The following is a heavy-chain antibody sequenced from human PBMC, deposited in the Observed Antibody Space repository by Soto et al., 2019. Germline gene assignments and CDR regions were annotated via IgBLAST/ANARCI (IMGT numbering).Heavy chain of an antibody. CDR1: GYTFSNYG. Sequence: ASVKLSCKASGYTFSNYGISWVRHAPGQGLEWMGWISVYNGNTNHVQKLQGRVTMTTDTATNTAYMELRGLRSDDTAVYYCARRREEPPHYFESFWAKRNPVPVSS. J-gene: IGHJ1*01. CDR3: ARRREEPPHYFESF. V-gene: IGHV1-18*01. CDR2: ISVYNGNT. D-gene: IGHD1-26*01.